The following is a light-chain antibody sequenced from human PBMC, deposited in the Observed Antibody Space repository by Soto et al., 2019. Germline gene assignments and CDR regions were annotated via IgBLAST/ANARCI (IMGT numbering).Light chain of an antibody. V-gene: IGLV1-51*01. CDR3: GTWDSSLSGVV. CDR2: VNN. CDR1: NSNIGNNY. J-gene: IGLJ2*01. Sequence: QSVLTQPPSVSAAPGQTVTISCSGSNSNIGNNYVSWYQHLPGTAPKLLIYVNNKRPSGIPDRFSGSKSGTSATLGITGLQTGDDADYYCGTWDSSLSGVVFGGGTQLTVL.